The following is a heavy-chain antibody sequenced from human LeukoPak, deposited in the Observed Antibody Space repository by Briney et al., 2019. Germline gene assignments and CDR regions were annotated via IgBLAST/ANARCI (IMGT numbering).Heavy chain of an antibody. CDR2: IYYSGST. CDR1: GGSISSSSYY. CDR3: AAEDYDFWSGYAQLPDY. J-gene: IGHJ4*02. V-gene: IGHV4-39*01. D-gene: IGHD3-3*01. Sequence: SETLSLTCTVSGGSISSSSYYWGWIRQPPGKGLEWIGSIYYSGSTYYNPSLKRRVTISVDTSKNQFSLKLSSVTAADTAVYYCAAEDYDFWSGYAQLPDYWGQGTLVTVSS.